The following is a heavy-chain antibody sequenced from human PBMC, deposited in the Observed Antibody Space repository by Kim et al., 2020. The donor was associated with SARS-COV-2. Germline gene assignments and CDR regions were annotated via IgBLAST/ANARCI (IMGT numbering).Heavy chain of an antibody. CDR2: ISSSGSTI. D-gene: IGHD3-9*01. J-gene: IGHJ3*02. V-gene: IGHV3-48*03. Sequence: GGSLRLSCAASGFTFSSYEMNWVRQAPGKGLEWVSYISSSGSTIYYADSVKGRFTISRDNAKNSLYLQMNSLRAEDTAVYYCARGRSKLRYFDWLAFRDAFDIWGQGTMVTVSS. CDR3: ARGRSKLRYFDWLAFRDAFDI. CDR1: GFTFSSYE.